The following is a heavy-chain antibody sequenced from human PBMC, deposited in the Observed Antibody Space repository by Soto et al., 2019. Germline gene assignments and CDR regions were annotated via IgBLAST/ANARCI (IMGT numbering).Heavy chain of an antibody. CDR2: VYYGRNT. CDR3: ARLNYYYDSSGYKNQYYFDS. V-gene: IGHV4-39*01. D-gene: IGHD3-22*01. J-gene: IGHJ4*02. Sequence: SETLSLTCTVSGASISGSYYYWGWIRQPPGKGLDWIGTVYYGRNTFYNPSLKSRVTISVDTSKNQFSLKLSSVTAADTDVYYCARLNYYYDSSGYKNQYYFDSWGQGTLVTVSS. CDR1: GASISGSYYY.